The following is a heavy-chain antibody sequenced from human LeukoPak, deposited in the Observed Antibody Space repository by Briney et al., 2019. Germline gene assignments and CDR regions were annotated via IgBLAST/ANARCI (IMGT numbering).Heavy chain of an antibody. J-gene: IGHJ6*02. CDR3: AGEEIDYGDYYYGMDV. V-gene: IGHV3-23*01. CDR2: ISGSSGLT. CDR1: GFTFSNYA. Sequence: GGSLRLSCAASGFTFSNYAMSWVRQAPGRGLEWVSAISGSSGLTYYADSVKGRFTISRDDSKNTLFLQMNSLRAEDTAVYYCAGEEIDYGDYYYGMDVRGQGTTVTVSS. D-gene: IGHD4-17*01.